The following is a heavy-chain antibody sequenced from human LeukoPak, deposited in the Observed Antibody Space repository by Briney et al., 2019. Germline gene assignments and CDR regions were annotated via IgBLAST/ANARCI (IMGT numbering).Heavy chain of an antibody. CDR2: IYADFDNT. J-gene: IGHJ4*02. V-gene: IGHV3-53*01. Sequence: GGSLRLSCAASGFTVSGDYMSWVRQAPGKGLEWVSVIYADFDNTDYADSVKGRFTISRDNSKNTLYLHMNSLRVEDTATYFCARALNRHIGAFEYWGQGALVTVSS. CDR3: ARALNRHIGAFEY. CDR1: GFTVSGDY. D-gene: IGHD4/OR15-4a*01.